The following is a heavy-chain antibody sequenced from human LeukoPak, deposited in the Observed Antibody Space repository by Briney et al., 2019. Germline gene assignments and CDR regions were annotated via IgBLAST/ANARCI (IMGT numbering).Heavy chain of an antibody. V-gene: IGHV1-2*02. D-gene: IGHD5-18*01. CDR2: INPNSGGT. J-gene: IGHJ4*02. CDR1: GYTFTGYY. CDR3: ARVGIQLWSPTPSAFDY. Sequence: AASVKVSCKASGYTFTGYYMHWVRQAPGQGLEWMGWINPNSGGTNYAQKFQGRVTVTRDTSISTAYMELSRLRSDDTAVYYRARVGIQLWSPTPSAFDYWGQGTLVTVSS.